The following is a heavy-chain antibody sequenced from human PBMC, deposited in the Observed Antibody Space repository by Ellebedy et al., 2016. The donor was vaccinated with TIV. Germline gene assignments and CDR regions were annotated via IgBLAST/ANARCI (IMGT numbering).Heavy chain of an antibody. CDR2: LDARVGST. J-gene: IGHJ4*02. Sequence: ASVKVSCKTSGYTFTKYYFHWIRQAPGQGLEWMGVLDARVGSTTYAETLQGRITMTRDMSTRTVYMELESLRSDDTAVYYCASVPSAGADFWGQGTLVTVSS. CDR1: GYTFTKYY. D-gene: IGHD4-17*01. CDR3: ASVPSAGADF. V-gene: IGHV1-46*01.